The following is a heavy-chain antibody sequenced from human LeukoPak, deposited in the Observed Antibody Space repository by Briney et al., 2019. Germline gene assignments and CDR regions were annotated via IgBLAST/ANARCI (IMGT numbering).Heavy chain of an antibody. V-gene: IGHV4-59*01. CDR2: IHYSGST. CDR1: GGSISSYY. Sequence: SETLSLTCTVSGGSISSYYWSWIRQPPGKGLEWIGYIHYSGSTNYNPSLKSRVTISVDTSKNQFSLKLSSVTAADTAVYYCARVGYYDSSGYYSPDAFDIWGQGTMVTVSS. D-gene: IGHD3-22*01. CDR3: ARVGYYDSSGYYSPDAFDI. J-gene: IGHJ3*02.